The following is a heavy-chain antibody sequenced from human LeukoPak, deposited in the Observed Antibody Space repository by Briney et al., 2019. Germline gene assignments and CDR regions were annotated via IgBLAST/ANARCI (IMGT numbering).Heavy chain of an antibody. CDR3: AKDLLKWLLQSPYY. D-gene: IGHD3-3*01. CDR2: INSDGSST. Sequence: PGGSLRLSCAASGFTFSSYWMHWVRQAPGKGLVWVSRINSDGSSTSYADSVKGRFTISRDNAKNSLYLQMNSLRAEDTAVYYCAKDLLKWLLQSPYYWGQGTLVTVSS. CDR1: GFTFSSYW. J-gene: IGHJ4*02. V-gene: IGHV3-74*01.